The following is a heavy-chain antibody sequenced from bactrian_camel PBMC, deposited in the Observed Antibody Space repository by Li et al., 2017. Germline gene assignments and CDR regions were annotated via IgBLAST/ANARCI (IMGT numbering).Heavy chain of an antibody. CDR2: IFGGGTT. Sequence: HVQLVESGGGSVQAGGSLRLSCVASVPVYRSYCMGWIRQPPGEEREPVAGIFGGGTTYYDDSVKGRFTISQDNAKNVLYLQMTGLKPEDTAMYYCAATPLAHGGSCHASDFSYWGQGTQVTVS. V-gene: IGHV3S55*01. D-gene: IGHD7*01. CDR1: VPVYRSYC. CDR3: AATPLAHGGSCHASDFSY. J-gene: IGHJ6*01.